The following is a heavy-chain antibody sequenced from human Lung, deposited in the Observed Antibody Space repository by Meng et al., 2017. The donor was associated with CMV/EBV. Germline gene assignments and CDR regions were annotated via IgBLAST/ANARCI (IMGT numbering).Heavy chain of an antibody. J-gene: IGHJ4*02. CDR3: ARVGQWLPIDY. Sequence: VKRQGAGPGLGKPSGTLSLTCAVSGGSISSSNWWSWVRQPPGKGLEWIGEIYHSGSTNYNPSLKSRVTISVDKSKNQFSLNLSSVTAADTAVYYCARVGQWLPIDYWGQGTLVTVSS. CDR1: GGSISSSNW. V-gene: IGHV4-4*02. D-gene: IGHD6-19*01. CDR2: IYHSGST.